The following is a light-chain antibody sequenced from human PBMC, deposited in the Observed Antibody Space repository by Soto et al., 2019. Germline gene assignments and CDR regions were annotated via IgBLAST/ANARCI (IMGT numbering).Light chain of an antibody. V-gene: IGLV2-14*01. Sequence: QSALTQPASVSGSPGQSITISCTGTSSDVGGYNYVSWYQQHPGKAPKLIIYDVSSRPSGVSSRFSGSKSGNTASLTISGLQAEDKADYYCSSYTSTSTLVFGTGTQVTVL. J-gene: IGLJ1*01. CDR3: SSYTSTSTLV. CDR2: DVS. CDR1: SSDVGGYNY.